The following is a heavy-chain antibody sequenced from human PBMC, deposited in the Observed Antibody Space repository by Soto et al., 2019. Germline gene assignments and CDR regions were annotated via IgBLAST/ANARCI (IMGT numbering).Heavy chain of an antibody. CDR1: GFTVSSNY. CDR2: IYSGGST. V-gene: IGHV3-53*04. D-gene: IGHD3-3*01. Sequence: EVQLVESGGGLVQPGGSLRLSCAASGFTVSSNYMSWVRQAPGKGLEWVSVIYSGGSTYYADSVKGRFTISRHNSKNTLYLQMNSLRAEDTAVYYCARPGVLRIFGGGSAMDVWGKGTTVTVSS. CDR3: ARPGVLRIFGGGSAMDV. J-gene: IGHJ6*04.